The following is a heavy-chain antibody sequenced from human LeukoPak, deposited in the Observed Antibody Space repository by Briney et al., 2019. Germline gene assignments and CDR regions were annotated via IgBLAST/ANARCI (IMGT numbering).Heavy chain of an antibody. Sequence: GGSLRLSCAASGFTFSSYGMHWVRQAPGKGLEWVAIIWSDGSNKYYADSVKGRFTISRDNSKNTLYLQMNSLRAEDTAVYYCARADSSSWPGEAFDAWGQGTMVTVSS. CDR2: IWSDGSNK. CDR1: GFTFSSYG. D-gene: IGHD6-13*01. J-gene: IGHJ3*01. CDR3: ARADSSSWPGEAFDA. V-gene: IGHV3-33*01.